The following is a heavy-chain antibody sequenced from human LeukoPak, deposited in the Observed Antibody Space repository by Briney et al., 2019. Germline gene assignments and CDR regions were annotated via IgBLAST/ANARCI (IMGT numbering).Heavy chain of an antibody. Sequence: SETLSLTCTVSGGSINNYHWSWIRQPAGKGLEWIGQIYTDGRTNYNPPPKSRVTMSIDTTEDRVSLTIRSVTAADTAFYYCARRDISSGWSFDYWGQGTLVTVSS. J-gene: IGHJ4*02. V-gene: IGHV4-4*07. CDR3: ARRDISSGWSFDY. CDR1: GGSINNYH. CDR2: IYTDGRT. D-gene: IGHD6-19*01.